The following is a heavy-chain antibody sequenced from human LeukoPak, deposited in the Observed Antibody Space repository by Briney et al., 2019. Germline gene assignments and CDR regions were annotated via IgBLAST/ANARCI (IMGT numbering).Heavy chain of an antibody. CDR1: GGSISSSSYY. J-gene: IGHJ6*03. Sequence: SETLSLTCTVSGGSISSSSYYWGWIRQPPGKGLEWIGSIYYSGSTYYNPSLKSRVTISVDTSKNQFSLKLSSVTAADTAVYYCARGLTYYDFWSGPDDSYYMDVWGKGTTVTVSS. D-gene: IGHD3-3*01. CDR3: ARGLTYYDFWSGPDDSYYMDV. CDR2: IYYSGST. V-gene: IGHV4-39*07.